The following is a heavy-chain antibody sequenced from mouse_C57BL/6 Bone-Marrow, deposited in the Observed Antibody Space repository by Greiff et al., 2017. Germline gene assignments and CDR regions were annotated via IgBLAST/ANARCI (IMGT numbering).Heavy chain of an antibody. D-gene: IGHD2-12*01. CDR1: GFNIKDDY. CDR2: IDPENGDT. V-gene: IGHV14-4*01. Sequence: VQLQQSGAELVRPGASVKLSCTASGFNIKDDYMHWVKQRPEQGLEWLGWIDPENGDTEYASKFQGKATRTADTSSNTAYLQLSRLTSEDTAGYYCTIPYYSVNAMDYWGQGTSVTVSS. CDR3: TIPYYSVNAMDY. J-gene: IGHJ4*01.